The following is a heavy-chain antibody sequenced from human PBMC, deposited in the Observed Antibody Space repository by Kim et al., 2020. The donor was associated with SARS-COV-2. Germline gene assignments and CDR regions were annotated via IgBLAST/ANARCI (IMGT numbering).Heavy chain of an antibody. CDR2: INPNSGGT. D-gene: IGHD3-3*01. J-gene: IGHJ5*02. CDR3: ARDYDFSNWFDP. V-gene: IGHV1-2*02. CDR1: GYTFTGYY. Sequence: ASVKVSCKASGYTFTGYYMHWVRQAPGQGLEWMGWINPNSGGTNYAQKFQGRVTMTRDTSISTAYMELSRLRSDDTAVYYCARDYDFSNWFDPWGQGTLVTVSS.